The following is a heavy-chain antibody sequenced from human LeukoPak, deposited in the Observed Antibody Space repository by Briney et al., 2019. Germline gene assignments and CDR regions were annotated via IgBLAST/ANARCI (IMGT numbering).Heavy chain of an antibody. D-gene: IGHD1-26*01. CDR3: ARDGYSGSYSWFVY. V-gene: IGHV1-69*06. CDR1: GGTFSSYA. CDR2: IIPIFGTA. Sequence: ASVKVSCKASGGTFSSYAISWVRQAPGQGLEWMGGIIPIFGTANYAQKFQGRVTITADKSTSTAYMGLSSLRSEDTAVYYCARDGYSGSYSWFVYWGQGTLVTVSS. J-gene: IGHJ4*02.